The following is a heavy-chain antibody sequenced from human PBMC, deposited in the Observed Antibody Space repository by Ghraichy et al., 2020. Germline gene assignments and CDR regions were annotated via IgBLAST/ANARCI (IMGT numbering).Heavy chain of an antibody. D-gene: IGHD5-12*01. Sequence: ASVKVSCKASGYTFTNYYMHWVRQAPGQGLEWMGIINLIGGSTGYAQKFQGRVTMTRDTSTSTVYMELSSLRSEDTAVYYCARGYADSEAYFDHWGQGTLVTVSS. CDR3: ARGYADSEAYFDH. V-gene: IGHV1-46*01. CDR2: INLIGGST. J-gene: IGHJ4*02. CDR1: GYTFTNYY.